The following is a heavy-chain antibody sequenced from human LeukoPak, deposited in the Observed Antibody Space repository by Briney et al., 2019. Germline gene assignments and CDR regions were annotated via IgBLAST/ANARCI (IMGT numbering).Heavy chain of an antibody. Sequence: GGSLRLSCAASGFTFSTYWMSWVRQAPGKGLEWVANIKQDGSEKYYVGSVKGRFTISRDNAKNSLYLQMNSLRAEDTAVYYCAREGYSYLVYYFDYWGQGTLVTVSS. J-gene: IGHJ4*02. CDR2: IKQDGSEK. V-gene: IGHV3-7*01. CDR3: AREGYSYLVYYFDY. D-gene: IGHD5-18*01. CDR1: GFTFSTYW.